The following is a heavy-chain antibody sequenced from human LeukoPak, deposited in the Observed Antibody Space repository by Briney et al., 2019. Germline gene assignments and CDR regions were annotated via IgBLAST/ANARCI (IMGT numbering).Heavy chain of an antibody. CDR3: ARGPSPNYDFWSGYYAHYYYYMDV. Sequence: TSETLSLTCAVYGGSFSGYYWSWIRQPPGKGLEWIVEINHSGSTNYNPSLKSRVTISVDTSKNQFSLKLSSVTAADTAVYYCARGPSPNYDFWSGYYAHYYYYMDVWGKGTTVTVSS. V-gene: IGHV4-34*01. CDR2: INHSGST. D-gene: IGHD3-3*01. CDR1: GGSFSGYY. J-gene: IGHJ6*03.